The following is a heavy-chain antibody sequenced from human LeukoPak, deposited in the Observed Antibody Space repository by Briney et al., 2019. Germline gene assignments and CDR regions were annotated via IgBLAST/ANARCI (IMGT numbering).Heavy chain of an antibody. D-gene: IGHD3-10*01. V-gene: IGHV4-59*08. CDR1: GGSISSYY. CDR2: TYHSGST. J-gene: IGHJ4*02. Sequence: SETLSLTCTVSGGSISSYYWSWIRQPPGKGLEWIGETYHSGSTNYNPSLESRVTISVDTSKNQFSLNLSSVTAADPAVYYCAGGVTIVRGTSKHFDYWGQGTLVTVSS. CDR3: AGGVTIVRGTSKHFDY.